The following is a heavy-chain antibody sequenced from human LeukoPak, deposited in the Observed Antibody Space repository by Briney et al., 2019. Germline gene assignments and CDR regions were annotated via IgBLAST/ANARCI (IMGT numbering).Heavy chain of an antibody. V-gene: IGHV3-74*01. D-gene: IGHD3-10*01. CDR1: GFTFDDYA. J-gene: IGHJ4*02. CDR3: VRGRGPIEASFDY. Sequence: GGSLRLSCAASGFTFDDYAMHWVRQAPGKGLVWVSRIFSDGSITSYADSVQGSVKGRFTISRDNAKNTLYLQMNSLRVEDTAVYYCVRGRGPIEASFDYWGQGTLVTVSS. CDR2: IFSDGSIT.